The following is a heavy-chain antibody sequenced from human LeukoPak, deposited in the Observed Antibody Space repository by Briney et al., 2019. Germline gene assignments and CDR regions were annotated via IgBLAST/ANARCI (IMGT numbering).Heavy chain of an antibody. CDR1: GFTFSNAW. Sequence: GGSLRLSCAASGFTFSNAWMNWVRQVPGRGPEWVANVNRDGSETYYLDSVKGRFTISKDNAKNSLYLQMNSLRAEDTALYHCARNNGMDVWGQGTTVIVSS. CDR2: VNRDGSET. CDR3: ARNNGMDV. J-gene: IGHJ6*02. V-gene: IGHV3-7*03.